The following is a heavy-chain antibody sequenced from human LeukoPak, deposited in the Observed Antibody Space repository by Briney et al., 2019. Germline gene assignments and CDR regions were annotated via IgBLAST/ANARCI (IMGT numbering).Heavy chain of an antibody. CDR3: VRIPNSANFPNWFDP. CDR1: GFTFSSST. D-gene: IGHD4/OR15-4a*01. CDR2: ISSSSDYI. V-gene: IGHV3-21*01. J-gene: IGHJ5*02. Sequence: GGSLRLSCAASGFTFSSSTMNWVRRAPGKGLEWVPSISSSSDYIYYADSVKGRFTISRDNAKNSLYLQMNSLRAEDTAVYYCVRIPNSANFPNWFDPWGQGTLVTVSS.